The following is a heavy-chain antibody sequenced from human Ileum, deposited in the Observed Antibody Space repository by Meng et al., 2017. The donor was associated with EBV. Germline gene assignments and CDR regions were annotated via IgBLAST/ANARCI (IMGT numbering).Heavy chain of an antibody. J-gene: IGHJ5*02. V-gene: IGHV4-39*01. CDR3: ARRDTAWFDP. D-gene: IGHD2-21*02. Sequence: QLHLKESDPGLVKPSETLPLTCSVSGGSITSYSYYWGWIRQPPGKGLEWIATIYHTGSTYYNPSLKSRVTISVDTSKNEFSLKVTSVTAADTALYYCARRDTAWFDPWGRGTLVTVSS. CDR2: IYHTGST. CDR1: GGSITSYSYY.